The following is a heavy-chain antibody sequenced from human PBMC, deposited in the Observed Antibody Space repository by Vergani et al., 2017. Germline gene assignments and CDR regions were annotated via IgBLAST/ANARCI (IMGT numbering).Heavy chain of an antibody. D-gene: IGHD5-18*01. CDR2: TSGSGGST. Sequence: EVQLLESGGGLVQPGGSLRLSCAASGFTFSSYAMNWVRQAPGKGLEWVSGTSGSGGSTYYADSVKGRFTISRDNSKNTLYLQVNSLRAEDTAVYYCAKGGGYSPLVXFQHWGQGTLVTVSS. CDR1: GFTFSSYA. CDR3: AKGGGYSPLVXFQH. V-gene: IGHV3-23*01. J-gene: IGHJ1*01.